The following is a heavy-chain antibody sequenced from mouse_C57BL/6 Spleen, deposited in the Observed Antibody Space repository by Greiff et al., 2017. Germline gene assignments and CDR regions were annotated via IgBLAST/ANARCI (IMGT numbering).Heavy chain of an antibody. CDR2: ISSGGSYT. V-gene: IGHV5-6*01. Sequence: EVKLQESGGDLVKPGGSLKLSCAASGFTFSSYGMSWVRQTPDKRLEWVATISSGGSYTYYPDSVKGRFTISRDNAKNTLYLQMSSLKSEDTAMYYCARQYYGSSYAMDYWGQGTSGTVSS. J-gene: IGHJ4*01. CDR3: ARQYYGSSYAMDY. CDR1: GFTFSSYG. D-gene: IGHD1-1*01.